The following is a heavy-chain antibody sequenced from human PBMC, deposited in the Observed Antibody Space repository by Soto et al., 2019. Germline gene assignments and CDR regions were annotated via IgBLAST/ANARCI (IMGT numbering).Heavy chain of an antibody. CDR1: GFPFSNAW. CDR2: IISKTDGGTT. Sequence: EVQLVESGGGLVKPGGSLRLSCAASGFPFSNAWMNWVRQAPGKGLEWVGRIISKTDGGTTAYAAPVKGRFTISRDDSKSSLYLQMNSLKTEDTAVYYCTTAGWELLFYYYGMDVRGQGTTVTVSS. V-gene: IGHV3-15*07. D-gene: IGHD1-26*01. CDR3: TTAGWELLFYYYGMDV. J-gene: IGHJ6*02.